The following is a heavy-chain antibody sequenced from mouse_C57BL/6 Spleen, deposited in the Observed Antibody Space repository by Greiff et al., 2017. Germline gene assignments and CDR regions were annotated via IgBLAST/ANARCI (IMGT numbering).Heavy chain of an antibody. CDR2: IYPGDGDT. V-gene: IGHV1-82*01. Sequence: VQLKESGPELVKPGASVKISCKASGYAFSSSWMNWVKQRPGKGLEWIGRIYPGDGDTNYNGKFKGKATLTADKSSSTAYMQLSSLTSEDSAVYFCARSGDPLYAMDYWGQGTSVTVSS. D-gene: IGHD3-1*01. CDR3: ARSGDPLYAMDY. CDR1: GYAFSSSW. J-gene: IGHJ4*01.